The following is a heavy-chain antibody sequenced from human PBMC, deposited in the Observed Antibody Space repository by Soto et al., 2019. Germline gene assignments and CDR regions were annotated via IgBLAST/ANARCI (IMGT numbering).Heavy chain of an antibody. Sequence: GGSLRLSCAASGFTFSSYGMHWVRQAPGKGLEWVAVIWYDGSNKYYADSVKGRFTISRDNSKNTLYLQMNSLRAEDTAVYYCAKSLSAIPGDSWGQGTLVTVSS. CDR3: AKSLSAIPGDS. V-gene: IGHV3-33*06. D-gene: IGHD2-2*01. CDR1: GFTFSSYG. J-gene: IGHJ4*02. CDR2: IWYDGSNK.